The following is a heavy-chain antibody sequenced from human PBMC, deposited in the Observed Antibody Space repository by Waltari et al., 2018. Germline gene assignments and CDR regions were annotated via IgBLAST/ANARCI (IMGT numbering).Heavy chain of an antibody. J-gene: IGHJ4*02. D-gene: IGHD1-26*01. CDR1: GYIFTGYY. V-gene: IGHV1-2*02. Sequence: QVQLVQSGAEVREPGASMKVSCKASGYIFTGYYLHWVRPAPGQGLEWMGWINPNSGDTNYAQNFRGRVTMTRDTSISTAYMELSSLRSDDTAVYFCATDQVGPFTGFDYWGQGTLVTVSS. CDR3: ATDQVGPFTGFDY. CDR2: INPNSGDT.